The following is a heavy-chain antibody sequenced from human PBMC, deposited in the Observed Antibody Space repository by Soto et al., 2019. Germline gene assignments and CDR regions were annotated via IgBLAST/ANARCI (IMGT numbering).Heavy chain of an antibody. CDR1: GGSISSYY. Sequence: QVQLQESGPGLVKPSETLSLTCTVSGGSISSYYWSWIRQPPGKGLEWIGYIYYSGSTKYNPSLKSRVTISVDTSKNQFSLKLSSVTAADTAVYYCARDPPYYYGSGSGAFDIWGQGTMVTVSS. J-gene: IGHJ3*02. V-gene: IGHV4-59*01. CDR2: IYYSGST. CDR3: ARDPPYYYGSGSGAFDI. D-gene: IGHD3-10*01.